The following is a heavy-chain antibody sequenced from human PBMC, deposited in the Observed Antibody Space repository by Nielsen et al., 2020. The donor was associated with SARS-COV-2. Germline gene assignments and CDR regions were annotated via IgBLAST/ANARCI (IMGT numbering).Heavy chain of an antibody. CDR1: GFSFDTYA. CDR2: ISGDGDRT. CDR3: AKMRSQWLGRTDVMDV. D-gene: IGHD6-19*01. Sequence: GESLKISCAAAGFSFDTYAMHWVRQAPGKGLEWLAIISGDGDRTYYADSVKGRFTISRDNFMNTVRLQMNNLRPDDTGLYFCAKMRSQWLGRTDVMDVWGQGTTVTVSS. V-gene: IGHV3-30*18. J-gene: IGHJ6*02.